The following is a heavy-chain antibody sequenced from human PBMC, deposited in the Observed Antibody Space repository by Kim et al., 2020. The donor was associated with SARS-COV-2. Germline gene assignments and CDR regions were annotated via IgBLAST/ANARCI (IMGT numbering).Heavy chain of an antibody. CDR3: ARGPFHYDSSGYSFY. V-gene: IGHV3-74*01. CDR1: GFTFSTYW. Sequence: GGSLRLSCAASGFTFSTYWMHWVRQAPGKGLVWVSCISTDGSSTTYADSVKGRFTISRDNAKNTLYLQMNSLRAEDTAVYFCARGPFHYDSSGYSFYWGQGTLVTVSS. CDR2: ISTDGSST. J-gene: IGHJ4*02. D-gene: IGHD3-22*01.